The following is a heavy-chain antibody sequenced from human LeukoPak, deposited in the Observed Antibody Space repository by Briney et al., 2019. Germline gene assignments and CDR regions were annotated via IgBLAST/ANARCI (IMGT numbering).Heavy chain of an antibody. V-gene: IGHV3-7*03. J-gene: IGHJ4*02. CDR3: ARAPGDPPNY. CDR1: GFTFSDHY. CDR2: IKQDGSEK. Sequence: GGSLRLSCAASGFTFSDHYMDWVRQAPGKGMEWVANIKQDGSEKYYVDSVKGRFTISRDNAKNSLYLQMNSLRAEDTAVYYCARAPGDPPNYWGQGTLVTVSS. D-gene: IGHD4-17*01.